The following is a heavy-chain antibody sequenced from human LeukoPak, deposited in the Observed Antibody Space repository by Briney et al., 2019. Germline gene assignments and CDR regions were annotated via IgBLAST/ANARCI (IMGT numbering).Heavy chain of an antibody. J-gene: IGHJ4*02. V-gene: IGHV3-30*18. CDR1: GFTFSSYG. CDR3: AKDLQDYYDSSGPPGGY. D-gene: IGHD3-22*01. CDR2: ISYDGSNK. Sequence: GGSLRLSCAASGFTFSSYGKHWVRQAPGKGLEWVAVISYDGSNKYYADSVKGRFTISRDNSKNTLYLQMNSLRAEDTAVYYCAKDLQDYYDSSGPPGGYWGQGTLVTVSS.